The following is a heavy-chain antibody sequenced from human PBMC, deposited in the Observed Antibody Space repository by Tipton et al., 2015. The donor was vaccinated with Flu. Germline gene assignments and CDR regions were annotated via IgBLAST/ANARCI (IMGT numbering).Heavy chain of an antibody. D-gene: IGHD2-21*02. V-gene: IGHV4-39*07. J-gene: IGHJ3*02. Sequence: TLSLTCTVSGGSISSSSYYWGWIRQPPGKGLEWIGSIYYSGSTYYNPSIKSRVTISVDTSKNQFSLKLSSVTAADTAVYYCARDPIGGVTDKDAFDIWGQGTMVTVSS. CDR3: ARDPIGGVTDKDAFDI. CDR1: GGSISSSSYY. CDR2: IYYSGST.